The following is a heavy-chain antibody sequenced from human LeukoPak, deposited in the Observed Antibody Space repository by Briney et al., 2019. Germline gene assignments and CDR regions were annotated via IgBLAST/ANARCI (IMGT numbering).Heavy chain of an antibody. CDR3: ARASHYCSSTSCYRYFQH. CDR1: GGSISSGGYY. J-gene: IGHJ1*01. D-gene: IGHD2-2*02. V-gene: IGHV4-31*03. Sequence: PSETLSLTCTVSGGSISSGGYYWRWIRQHPGKGLEWIGYIYYSGSTYYNPSLKGRVTISVDTSKNQFSLKLSSVTAADTAVYYCARASHYCSSTSCYRYFQHWGQGTLVTVSS. CDR2: IYYSGST.